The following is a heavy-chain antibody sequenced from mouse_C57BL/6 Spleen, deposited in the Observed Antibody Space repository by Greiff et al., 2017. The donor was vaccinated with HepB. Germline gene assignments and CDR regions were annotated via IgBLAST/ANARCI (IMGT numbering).Heavy chain of an antibody. J-gene: IGHJ4*01. CDR1: GYTFTSYW. CDR2: IHPNSGST. D-gene: IGHD2-2*01. Sequence: QVQLQQPGAELVKPGASVKLSCKASGYTFTSYWMHWVKQRPGQGLEWIGMIHPNSGSTNYNEKFKSKATLTVDKSSSTAYMQLSSLTSEDSAVYYCANYGYDRGYAMDYWGQGTSVTVSS. V-gene: IGHV1-64*01. CDR3: ANYGYDRGYAMDY.